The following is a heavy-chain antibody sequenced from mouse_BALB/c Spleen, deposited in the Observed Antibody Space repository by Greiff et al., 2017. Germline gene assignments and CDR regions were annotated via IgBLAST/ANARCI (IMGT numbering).Heavy chain of an antibody. CDR1: GFNIKDTY. D-gene: IGHD1-1*01. J-gene: IGHJ2*01. CDR3: ARGDYYYGSIYFDY. V-gene: IGHV14-3*02. CDR2: IDPANGNT. Sequence: EVQLQQSGAELVKPGASVKLSCTASGFNIKDTYMHWVKQRPEQGLEWIGRIDPANGNTKYDPKFQGKATITADTSSNTAYLQLSSLTSEDTAVYYCARGDYYYGSIYFDYWGQGTTLTVS.